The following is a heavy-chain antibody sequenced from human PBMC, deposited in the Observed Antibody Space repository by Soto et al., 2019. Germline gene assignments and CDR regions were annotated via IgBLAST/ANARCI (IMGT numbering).Heavy chain of an antibody. CDR1: GFTFSSYG. V-gene: IGHV3-33*01. CDR3: ARDYYDSSGYSYSLRY. D-gene: IGHD3-22*01. CDR2: IWYDGSNK. J-gene: IGHJ4*02. Sequence: QVQLVESGGGVVQPGRSLRLSCAASGFTFSSYGMHWVRQAPGKGLEWVAVIWYDGSNKYYADSVKGRFTISRDNSKNTLYLQMNSLRAEDTAVYYCARDYYDSSGYSYSLRYWGQGTLVTVSS.